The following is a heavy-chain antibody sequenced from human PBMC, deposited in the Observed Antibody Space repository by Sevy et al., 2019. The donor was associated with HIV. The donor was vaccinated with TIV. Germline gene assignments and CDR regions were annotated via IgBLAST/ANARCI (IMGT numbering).Heavy chain of an antibody. Sequence: GGSLRLSCAASGFSISGYGMHWVRQAPGKGLEWVAVIWYDGTNKEYADSVKGRVTISRDNSMNTMYLQMNSLRAEDTAVYYCAREDIRVAGIGYYFHSWGQGTLVTVSS. D-gene: IGHD6-19*01. CDR2: IWYDGTNK. J-gene: IGHJ4*02. CDR1: GFSISGYG. V-gene: IGHV3-33*01. CDR3: AREDIRVAGIGYYFHS.